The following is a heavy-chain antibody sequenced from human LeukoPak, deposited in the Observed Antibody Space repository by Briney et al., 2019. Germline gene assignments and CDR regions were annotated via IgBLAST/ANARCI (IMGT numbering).Heavy chain of an antibody. CDR3: ARAGGDVGWYGTIDY. J-gene: IGHJ4*02. V-gene: IGHV4-61*09. CDR2: IYTSGST. D-gene: IGHD6-19*01. CDR1: GGSISSGSNY. Sequence: SQTLSLTCNVSGGSISSGSNYWSWIRQPAGQGLEWIGHIYTSGSTSYNPSLQSRVSISVDTSKHQFSLKVTSVTAADTAVYYCARAGGDVGWYGTIDYWGQGTLVTVSS.